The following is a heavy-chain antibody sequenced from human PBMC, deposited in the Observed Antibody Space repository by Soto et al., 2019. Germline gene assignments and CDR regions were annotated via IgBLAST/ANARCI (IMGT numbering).Heavy chain of an antibody. V-gene: IGHV1-18*01. Sequence: QGHLLQSGDEVKTPGASVRVSCRASGYPFTSYGISWVRQAPGQGLEWVAWISAYNGNRDTAQKFQGRVTMTCRTSTDTAHMELGDLTSADTGVYYCARGRIVASIHDAFEIWGQGTKVTVSS. CDR2: ISAYNGNR. J-gene: IGHJ3*02. CDR1: GYPFTSYG. D-gene: IGHD5-12*01. CDR3: ARGRIVASIHDAFEI.